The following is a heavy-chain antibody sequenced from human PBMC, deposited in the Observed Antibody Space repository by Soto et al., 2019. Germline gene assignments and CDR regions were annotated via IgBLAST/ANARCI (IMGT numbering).Heavy chain of an antibody. D-gene: IGHD4-4*01. CDR2: IVVGSGNT. J-gene: IGHJ6*02. CDR3: AAWAGSNYRLDGMDV. CDR1: GFTFTSSA. Sequence: QMQLVQSGPEVKKPGTSVKVSCKASGFTFTSSAVQWVRQARGQRLERIGWIVVGSGNTNYAQKFQERVTITRDMSTSTAYMELSSLRSEDTVVYYCAAWAGSNYRLDGMDVWGQGTTGAFSS. V-gene: IGHV1-58*01.